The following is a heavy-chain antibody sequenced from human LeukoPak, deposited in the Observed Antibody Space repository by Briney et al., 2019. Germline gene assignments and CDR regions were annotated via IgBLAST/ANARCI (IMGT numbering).Heavy chain of an antibody. CDR3: ARSYRDVYIRGAFDI. CDR2: IYSGDST. Sequence: PGGSLRLSCAASGFTVSSNYTSWVRQAPGKGLEWVSVIYSGDSTDYSDSVKGGVTISRHNSRNTVYLQMNSLRPEDTAVYYCARSYRDVYIRGAFDIWGQGTVVTVSS. J-gene: IGHJ3*02. V-gene: IGHV3-53*04. D-gene: IGHD5-24*01. CDR1: GFTVSSNY.